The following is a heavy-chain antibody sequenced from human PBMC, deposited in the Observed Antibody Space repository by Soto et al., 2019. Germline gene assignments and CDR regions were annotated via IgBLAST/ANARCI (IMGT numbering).Heavy chain of an antibody. CDR1: GGSFSGYY. J-gene: IGHJ4*02. CDR2: INHSGST. V-gene: IGHV4-34*01. Sequence: SETLSLTCAVYGGSFSGYYWSWIRQPPGKGLEWIGEINHSGSTNYNPSLKSRVTISVDTSKNQFSLKLSSVTAADTAVYYCAREAAIAAAGFDYWGQGTLVTVSS. D-gene: IGHD6-13*01. CDR3: AREAAIAAAGFDY.